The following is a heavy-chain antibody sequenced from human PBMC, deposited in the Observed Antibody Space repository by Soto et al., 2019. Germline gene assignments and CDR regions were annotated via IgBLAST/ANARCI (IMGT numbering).Heavy chain of an antibody. CDR2: ISAYNGNT. V-gene: IGHV1-18*04. D-gene: IGHD6-13*01. CDR3: ARGATDSSSWYVVRLDWFDP. Sequence: ASVKVSCKASGYTFTSYGISWVRQAPGQGLEWMGWISAYNGNTNYAQKLQGRVTMTTDTSTSTAYMELRSLRSDDTAVYYCARGATDSSSWYVVRLDWFDPWGQGTLVTVSS. J-gene: IGHJ5*02. CDR1: GYTFTSYG.